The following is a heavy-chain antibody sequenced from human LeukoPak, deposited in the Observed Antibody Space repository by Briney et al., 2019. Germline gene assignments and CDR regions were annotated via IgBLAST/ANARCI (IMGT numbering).Heavy chain of an antibody. Sequence: GGSLRLSCAASGFTFSDYYMSWIRQAPGKGLEGVSYIGSSGSTIYYAVSVKGRFTISRDNAKNSLYLQMNSLRAEDTAVYYCARRDDSGPYGSGSYIDYWGQGTLVTVSS. J-gene: IGHJ4*02. D-gene: IGHD3-10*01. CDR1: GFTFSDYY. V-gene: IGHV3-11*01. CDR2: IGSSGSTI. CDR3: ARRDDSGPYGSGSYIDY.